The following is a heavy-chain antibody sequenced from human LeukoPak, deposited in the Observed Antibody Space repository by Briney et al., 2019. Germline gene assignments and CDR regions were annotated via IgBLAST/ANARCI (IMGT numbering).Heavy chain of an antibody. D-gene: IGHD6-19*01. J-gene: IGHJ4*02. CDR2: ISGAGSYK. Sequence: GGSLRLSCTASGLTVKNYDLHWVRQAPGKGLEWVSSISGAGSYKYYADSVKGRFTISRDNAKNSLYLQMDSLSGEDTAVYYCAIRSRYTFIDVAGVIDSWGQGTLVTVSS. V-gene: IGHV3-21*01. CDR1: GLTVKNYD. CDR3: AIRSRYTFIDVAGVIDS.